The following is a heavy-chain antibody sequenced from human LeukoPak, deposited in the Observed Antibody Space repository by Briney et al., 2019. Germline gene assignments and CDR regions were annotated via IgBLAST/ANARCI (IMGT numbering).Heavy chain of an antibody. J-gene: IGHJ4*02. V-gene: IGHV4-59*01. D-gene: IGHD3-16*01. CDR1: GGSISSYY. CDR2: IYYSGST. Sequence: SETLSLTCPVSGGSISSYYWSWIRQPPGKGLEWIGYIYYSGSTNYNPSLKSRVTISVDTSENQFSLKLSSVTAADTAVYYCARVGAAVFDYWGQGTLVTVSS. CDR3: ARVGAAVFDY.